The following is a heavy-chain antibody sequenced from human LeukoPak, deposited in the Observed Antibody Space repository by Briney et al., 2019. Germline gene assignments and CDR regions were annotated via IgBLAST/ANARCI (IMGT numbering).Heavy chain of an antibody. D-gene: IGHD6-19*01. Sequence: PGGSLRLSCAASGFTFSSYAMSWVRQAPGKGLEWVSAISGSGGSTYYADSVKGRFTISRDNSKNTLYLQMNSLRAEDTAVYYCAKDLLTSRTELIAVAGSHFDYWGQGTLVTVSS. J-gene: IGHJ4*02. V-gene: IGHV3-23*01. CDR3: AKDLLTSRTELIAVAGSHFDY. CDR1: GFTFSSYA. CDR2: ISGSGGST.